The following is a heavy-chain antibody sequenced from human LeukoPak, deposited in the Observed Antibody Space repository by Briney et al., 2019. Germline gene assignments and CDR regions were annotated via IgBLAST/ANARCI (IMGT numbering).Heavy chain of an antibody. CDR1: GGTFSSYA. V-gene: IGHV1-69*05. J-gene: IGHJ4*02. CDR2: IIPIFGTA. CDR3: ARFNEEMGYYFDY. D-gene: IGHD5-24*01. Sequence: SVKVSCKASGGTFSSYAISWVRQAPGQGLEWMGRIIPIFGTANYAQKFQGRVTITTDESTSTAYMELSSLRSEDTAVYYCARFNEEMGYYFDYWGQRTLVTVSS.